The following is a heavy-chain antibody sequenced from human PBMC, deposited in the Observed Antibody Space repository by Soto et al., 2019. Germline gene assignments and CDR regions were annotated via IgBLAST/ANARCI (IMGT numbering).Heavy chain of an antibody. V-gene: IGHV3-30*18. D-gene: IGHD6-13*01. J-gene: IGHJ6*02. CDR2: ISYDGSNK. Sequence: PGGSLRLSCAASGFTFSSYGMHWVRQAPGKGLEWVAVISYDGSNKYYADSVKGRFTISRDNSKNTLYLQMNSLRAEDTAVYYCAKEQLVRDYYYYGMDVWGQGTTVTVSS. CDR1: GFTFSSYG. CDR3: AKEQLVRDYYYYGMDV.